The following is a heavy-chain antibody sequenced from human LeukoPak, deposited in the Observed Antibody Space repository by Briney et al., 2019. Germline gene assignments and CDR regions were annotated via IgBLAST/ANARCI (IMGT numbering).Heavy chain of an antibody. V-gene: IGHV4-34*01. CDR3: ARDSYGSGFNFDY. CDR1: GGSFSGYY. D-gene: IGHD3-10*01. CDR2: INHSGST. J-gene: IGHJ4*02. Sequence: PSETLSLTCAVYGGSFSGYYWSWIRQPPGKGLEWIGEINHSGSTNYNPSLKSRVTISVDTSKNQFSLKLSSVTAADTAVYYCARDSYGSGFNFDYWGQGTLVTVSS.